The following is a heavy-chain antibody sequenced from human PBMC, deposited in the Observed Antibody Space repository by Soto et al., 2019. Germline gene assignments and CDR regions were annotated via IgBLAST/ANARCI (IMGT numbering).Heavy chain of an antibody. CDR1: GFTFDDYG. J-gene: IGHJ5*02. V-gene: IGHV3-20*01. D-gene: IGHD3-3*01. CDR3: ARDALPRLYYDFWSGYYPPQNWFDP. CDR2: INWNGGST. Sequence: GGSLRLSCAASGFTFDDYGMSWVRQAPGKGLEWVSGINWNGGSTGYADSVKGRFTISRDNAKNSLYLQMNSLRAEDTALYHCARDALPRLYYDFWSGYYPPQNWFDPWGQGTLVTVSS.